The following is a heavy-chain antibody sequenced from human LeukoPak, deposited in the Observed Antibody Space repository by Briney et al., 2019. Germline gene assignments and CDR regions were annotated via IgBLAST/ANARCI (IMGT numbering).Heavy chain of an antibody. J-gene: IGHJ4*02. CDR3: ASVRYYDSSGYYWVPFSY. D-gene: IGHD3-22*01. Sequence: SETLSLTCAVYGGSFSGYYWSWIRQPPGKGLEWIGEINHSGSTNYNPSLKSRVAISVDTSKNQFSLKLSSVTAADTAVYYCASVRYYDSSGYYWVPFSYWGQGTLVTVSS. CDR2: INHSGST. V-gene: IGHV4-34*01. CDR1: GGSFSGYY.